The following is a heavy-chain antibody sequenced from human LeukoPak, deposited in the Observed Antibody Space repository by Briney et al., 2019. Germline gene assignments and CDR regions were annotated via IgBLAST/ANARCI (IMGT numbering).Heavy chain of an antibody. Sequence: SETLSLTCTVSGGSISSYYWNRIRQPPGKGLEWIGYIYYSGSTNYNPSLKSRVTISVDTSKNQFSLKLSSVTAADTAVYYCARGVPYYYDSSGYPFHYWGQGTLVTVSS. CDR2: IYYSGST. CDR3: ARGVPYYYDSSGYPFHY. V-gene: IGHV4-59*01. D-gene: IGHD3-22*01. J-gene: IGHJ4*02. CDR1: GGSISSYY.